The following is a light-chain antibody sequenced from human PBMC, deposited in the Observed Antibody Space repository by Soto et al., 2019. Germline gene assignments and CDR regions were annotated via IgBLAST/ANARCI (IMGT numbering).Light chain of an antibody. CDR1: QSISSW. Sequence: IQMTQYPSTQSASVGERVTSSCRASQSISSWLAWYQQKPGKAPKLLIYDASSLESGVPSRYSGSGSGTESTLTISSLQPDDFATYYCQQYNSYWTFGQGTKVDIK. CDR3: QQYNSYWT. V-gene: IGKV1-5*01. CDR2: DAS. J-gene: IGKJ1*01.